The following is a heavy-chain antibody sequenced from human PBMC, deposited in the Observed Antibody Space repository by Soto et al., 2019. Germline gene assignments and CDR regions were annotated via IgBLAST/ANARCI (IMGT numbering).Heavy chain of an antibody. CDR1: GDSISSSSYY. CDR3: AREEYSSGLI. D-gene: IGHD6-19*01. V-gene: IGHV4-39*07. J-gene: IGHJ3*02. Sequence: SETLSLTCTVSGDSISSSSYYWGWIRQPPGKGLEWIGSMYYSGSTYYNPSLKSRVTISVDTSKNQFSLKLSSVTAADTAVYYCAREEYSSGLIWGQGTMVTVSS. CDR2: MYYSGST.